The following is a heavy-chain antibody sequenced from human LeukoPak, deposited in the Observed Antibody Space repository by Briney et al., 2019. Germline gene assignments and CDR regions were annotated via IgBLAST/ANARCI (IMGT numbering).Heavy chain of an antibody. Sequence: GGSLRLSCVVSGFTFSSNCMTWVRQAPGKGLEWVSLIYSDGRTYYSDSVKGRFTISRDNSENTLYLQMNGLRAEDTAVYYCARERIYFGSGRDLTDARLFYYYGMDVWGQGTTVTVSS. V-gene: IGHV3-53*01. J-gene: IGHJ6*02. CDR2: IYSDGRT. CDR1: GFTFSSNC. D-gene: IGHD3-10*01. CDR3: ARERIYFGSGRDLTDARLFYYYGMDV.